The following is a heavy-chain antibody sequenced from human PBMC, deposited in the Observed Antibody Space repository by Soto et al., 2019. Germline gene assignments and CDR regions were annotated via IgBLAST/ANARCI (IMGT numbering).Heavy chain of an antibody. CDR3: ARDRRYCSGGSCYYYGMDV. D-gene: IGHD2-15*01. J-gene: IGHJ6*02. Sequence: PGGSLRLSCAASGFTFSSYSMNWVRQAPGKWLEWVSSISSSSSYIYYADSVKGRFTISRDNAKNSLYLQMNSLRAEDTAVYYCARDRRYCSGGSCYYYGMDVWGQGTTVTVSS. CDR1: GFTFSSYS. V-gene: IGHV3-21*01. CDR2: ISSSSSYI.